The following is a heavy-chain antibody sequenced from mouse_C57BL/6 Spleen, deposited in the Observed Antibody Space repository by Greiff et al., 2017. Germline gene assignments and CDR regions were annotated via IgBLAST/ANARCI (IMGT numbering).Heavy chain of an antibody. V-gene: IGHV1-55*01. CDR2: IYPGSGST. J-gene: IGHJ4*01. CDR3: ARADGYLYYYAMDY. D-gene: IGHD2-3*01. CDR1: GYTFTSYW. Sequence: QVQLQQPGAELVQPGASVKMSCKASGYTFTSYWITWVKQRPGQGLEWIGDIYPGSGSTNYNEKFKSKATLTVDTSSSTAYMQRCSLTSEDSAVYYCARADGYLYYYAMDYWGQGTSVTVSS.